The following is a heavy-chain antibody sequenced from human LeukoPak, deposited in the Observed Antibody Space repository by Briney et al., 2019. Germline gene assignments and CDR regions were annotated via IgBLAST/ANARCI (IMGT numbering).Heavy chain of an antibody. D-gene: IGHD1-26*01. CDR1: GGSISSYY. Sequence: SETLSLTCTVSGGSISSYYWSWVRQPPGKGLEWIGYVHYSESTNYNPSLKSRVIISVDTSKNQFSLKLSSVTAADTAVYYCARHKSGSYYSFDYWGQGTLVTVSA. CDR2: VHYSEST. J-gene: IGHJ4*02. CDR3: ARHKSGSYYSFDY. V-gene: IGHV4-59*08.